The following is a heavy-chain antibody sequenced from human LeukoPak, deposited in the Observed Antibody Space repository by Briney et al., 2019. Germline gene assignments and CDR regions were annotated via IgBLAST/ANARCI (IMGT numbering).Heavy chain of an antibody. Sequence: PSETLSLTRTVSGGSISSNCWNWIRQPPGKGREWIGYSCSSGSPNYNPSLMSRVTLSVDTSKKQFSLRLISVTAADTAVYYCARHQHQLVTGYDYWGQGTLVTVSS. V-gene: IGHV4-59*08. CDR2: SCSSGSP. CDR1: GGSISSNC. J-gene: IGHJ4*02. D-gene: IGHD6-13*01. CDR3: ARHQHQLVTGYDY.